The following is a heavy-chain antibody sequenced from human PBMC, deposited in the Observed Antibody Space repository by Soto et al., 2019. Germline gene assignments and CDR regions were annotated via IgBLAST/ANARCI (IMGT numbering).Heavy chain of an antibody. J-gene: IGHJ5*02. CDR1: GGSFSGYY. CDR2: INHSGST. CDR3: ARGAPSSGWYYLFWFDP. D-gene: IGHD6-19*01. Sequence: SETLSLTCAVYGGSFSGYYWSWIRQPPGKGLEWIGEINHSGSTIYNPSLKSRVTISVDTSKNQFSLKLSSVTAADTAVYYCARGAPSSGWYYLFWFDPWGQGTLVTVSS. V-gene: IGHV4-34*01.